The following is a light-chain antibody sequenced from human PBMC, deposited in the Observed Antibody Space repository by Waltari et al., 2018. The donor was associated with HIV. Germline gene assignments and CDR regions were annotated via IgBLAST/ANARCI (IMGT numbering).Light chain of an antibody. V-gene: IGKV1-33*01. CDR2: DAS. Sequence: DIQMTQSPSSLSASVGDRVTITCQASQDISNYLNWYQQKPGKAPKLLIYDASNLETGVPSRFSGSGSGTDFTFTISSLQPEDIATYYCQQYDNLPGYSFGQGTKLEIK. CDR1: QDISNY. CDR3: QQYDNLPGYS. J-gene: IGKJ2*03.